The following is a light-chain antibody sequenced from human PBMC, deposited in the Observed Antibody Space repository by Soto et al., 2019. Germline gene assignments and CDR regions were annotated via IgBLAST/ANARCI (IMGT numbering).Light chain of an antibody. V-gene: IGKV3-15*01. CDR1: QSVSSN. CDR3: LQYNNWPPYT. CDR2: GAS. Sequence: EMVMRQSPATLSVSPGERATLSCRASQSVSSNLAWYQQKPGQAPRLLIYGASTRATGVPARFSGSGSGTEFTLTISSLHSEDFAVYYCLQYNNWPPYTCGQGTKLEI. J-gene: IGKJ2*01.